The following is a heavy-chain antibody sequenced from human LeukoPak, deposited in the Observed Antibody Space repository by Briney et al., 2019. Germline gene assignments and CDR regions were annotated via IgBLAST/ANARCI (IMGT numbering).Heavy chain of an antibody. CDR3: ANLGGSGDY. V-gene: IGHV4-39*07. CDR1: GGSISSSSYY. D-gene: IGHD3-10*01. CDR2: IYYSGST. J-gene: IGHJ4*02. Sequence: SETLSLTCTVSGGSISSSSYYWGWIRQPPGKGLEWIGSIYYSGSTSYNPSLKSRVTISVDKSKNQFSLNLNSVTAADTAVYYCANLGGSGDYWGQGTLVTVSS.